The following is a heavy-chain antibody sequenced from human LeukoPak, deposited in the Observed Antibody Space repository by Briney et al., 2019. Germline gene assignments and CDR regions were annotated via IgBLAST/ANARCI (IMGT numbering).Heavy chain of an antibody. Sequence: PGGSLRLSCAASGFTFSSYSMNWVRQAPGKGREWVSYISSSSSTIYYADSVKGRFTISRDNAKNLLYLQMNSLRAEDTAVYYCARDFCSGGSCHEDYWGQGTLVTVSS. D-gene: IGHD2-15*01. CDR2: ISSSSSTI. CDR1: GFTFSSYS. CDR3: ARDFCSGGSCHEDY. J-gene: IGHJ4*02. V-gene: IGHV3-48*01.